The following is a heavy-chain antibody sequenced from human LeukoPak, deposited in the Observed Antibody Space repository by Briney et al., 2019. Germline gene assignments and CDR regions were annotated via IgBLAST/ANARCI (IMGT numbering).Heavy chain of an antibody. D-gene: IGHD2-2*01. CDR3: AKYCITTSCYGSVDY. CDR2: ISVGSTTK. V-gene: IGHV3-48*01. J-gene: IGHJ4*02. CDR1: GFTFSDYN. Sequence: PGGSLRLSCAASGFTFSDYNMNWVRRAPGKALEWVSYISVGSTTKYSADSVKGRFTISRDNAKNSLYLQMYSLRAEDTAVYYCAKYCITTSCYGSVDYWGQGTLVTVSS.